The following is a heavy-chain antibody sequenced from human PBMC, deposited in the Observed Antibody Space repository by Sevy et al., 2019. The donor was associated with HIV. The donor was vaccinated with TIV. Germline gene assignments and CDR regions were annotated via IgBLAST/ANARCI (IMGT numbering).Heavy chain of an antibody. D-gene: IGHD4-4*01. CDR3: ASDNTVTPFYYYYGMDV. CDR2: ISSSGSTI. Sequence: GGSLRLSCAASGFTFSDYYMSWIRQAPGKGLEWVSYISSSGSTIYYADSVKGRFTISRDNAKNSLYLQMNSLRAEDTAVYYCASDNTVTPFYYYYGMDVWGQWTTVTVSS. V-gene: IGHV3-11*01. CDR1: GFTFSDYY. J-gene: IGHJ6*02.